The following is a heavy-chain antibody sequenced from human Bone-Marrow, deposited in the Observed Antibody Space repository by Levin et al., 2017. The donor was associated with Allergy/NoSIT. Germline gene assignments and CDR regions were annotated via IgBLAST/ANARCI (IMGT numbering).Heavy chain of an antibody. Sequence: TGGSLRLSCKASGYIFTDYYVHWVRQAPGQGLEWMGWIKPNTGGTTYAQMLQGRVTMTRDTSISTAYMELSRLGSDDTAVYYCAREQGSTSDIWGQGTMVTVSS. CDR3: AREQGSTSDI. CDR1: GYIFTDYY. D-gene: IGHD3-10*01. CDR2: IKPNTGGT. J-gene: IGHJ3*02. V-gene: IGHV1-2*02.